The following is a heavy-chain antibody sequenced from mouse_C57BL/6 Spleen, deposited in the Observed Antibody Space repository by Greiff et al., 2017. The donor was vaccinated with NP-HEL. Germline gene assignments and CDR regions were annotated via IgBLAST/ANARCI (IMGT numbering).Heavy chain of an antibody. D-gene: IGHD2-3*01. CDR2: INPSSGYT. V-gene: IGHV1-7*01. CDR1: GYTFTSYW. J-gene: IGHJ3*01. CDR3: AQMVPGDY. Sequence: QVQLQQSGAELAKPGASVKLSCKASGYTFTSYWMHWVKQRPGQGLEWIGYINPSSGYTKYNQKFKDKSTLTAATSSRTADRQLSSQTYEYSGVYDCAQMVPGDYWGQGTLVTVSA.